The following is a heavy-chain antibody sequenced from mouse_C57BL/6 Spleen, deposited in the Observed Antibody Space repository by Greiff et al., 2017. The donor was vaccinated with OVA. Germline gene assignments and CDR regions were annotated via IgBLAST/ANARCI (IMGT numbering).Heavy chain of an antibody. J-gene: IGHJ2*01. D-gene: IGHD1-1*01. V-gene: IGHV1-64*01. CDR3: ALITTVVATEFDY. CDR1: GYTFTSYW. Sequence: QVHVKQPGAELVKPGASVKLSCKASGYTFTSYWMHWVKQRPGQGLEWIGMIHPNSGSTNYNEKFKSKATLTVDKSSSTAYMQLSSLTSEDSAVDYCALITTVVATEFDYWGQGTTLTVSS. CDR2: IHPNSGST.